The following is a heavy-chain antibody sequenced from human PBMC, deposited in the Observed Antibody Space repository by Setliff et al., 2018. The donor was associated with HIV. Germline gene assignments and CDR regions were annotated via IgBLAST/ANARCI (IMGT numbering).Heavy chain of an antibody. CDR3: ARLTTTYYYDSSAYYHPV. Sequence: SETLSLTCAVYGGSLSGHYWTWIRQPPGEGLEWIGEINHSGSTNYNPSLKSRVTISVDTSKNQFSLELSSVTAADTAVFYCARLTTTYYYDSSAYYHPVWGQGTLVTVSS. V-gene: IGHV4-34*01. CDR2: INHSGST. J-gene: IGHJ4*02. CDR1: GGSLSGHY. D-gene: IGHD3-22*01.